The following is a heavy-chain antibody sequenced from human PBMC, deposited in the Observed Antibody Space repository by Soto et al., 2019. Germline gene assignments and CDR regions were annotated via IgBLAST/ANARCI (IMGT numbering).Heavy chain of an antibody. CDR1: GFTFSSYT. V-gene: IGHV3-23*01. Sequence: GGSLRLSCAASGFTFSSYTMSWVRQAPGKGLEWVSAISGSGGSTYYADSVKGRFTISRDNSKNTLYLQMNSLRAEDTAVYYCAKWPRAIRFGELLFRMNAFDIWGQGTMVTVSS. CDR3: AKWPRAIRFGELLFRMNAFDI. CDR2: ISGSGGST. D-gene: IGHD3-10*01. J-gene: IGHJ3*02.